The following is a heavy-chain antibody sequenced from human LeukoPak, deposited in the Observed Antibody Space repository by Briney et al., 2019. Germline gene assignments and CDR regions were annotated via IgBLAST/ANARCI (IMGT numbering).Heavy chain of an antibody. CDR2: MNPKSNNR. V-gene: IGHV1-8*03. CDR1: GYTFTNYD. J-gene: IGHJ5*02. Sequence: GASVKVSCKTSGYTFTNYDVNWVRQATGQGLEWMGWMNPKSNNRGYAQKFQGRVTITTDTSISTAYMELSSLRSEDTAVYCCTRGLKGDYYSGSGTYRWFAPWGQGTLVTVSS. CDR3: TRGLKGDYYSGSGTYRWFAP. D-gene: IGHD3-10*01.